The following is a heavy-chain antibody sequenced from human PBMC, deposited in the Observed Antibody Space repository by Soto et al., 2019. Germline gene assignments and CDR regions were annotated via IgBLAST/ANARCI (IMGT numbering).Heavy chain of an antibody. J-gene: IGHJ6*03. Sequence: SETLSLTCTVSGGSISSYYWSWIRQPPGKGLEWIGYIYYSGSTNYNPSLKSRVTISVDTSKNQFSLKLSSVTAADTAVYYCARMGDRSVSYMDVWGKGTTVTVSS. V-gene: IGHV4-59*01. CDR2: IYYSGST. CDR1: GGSISSYY. D-gene: IGHD3-16*01. CDR3: ARMGDRSVSYMDV.